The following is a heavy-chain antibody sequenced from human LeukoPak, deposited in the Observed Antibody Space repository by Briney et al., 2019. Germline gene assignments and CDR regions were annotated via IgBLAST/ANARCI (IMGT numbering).Heavy chain of an antibody. CDR1: GGTFSSYA. D-gene: IGHD2-2*02. J-gene: IGHJ6*02. V-gene: IGHV1-69*13. CDR2: IIPIFGTA. CDR3: ARGYCSSTSCYTDLIQPSLYYYGMDV. Sequence: GASVKVSCKASGGTFSSYAISWVRQAPGQGLEWMGGIIPIFGTANYAQKFQGRVTITADESTSTAYMELSGLRSEDTAVYYCARGYCSSTSCYTDLIQPSLYYYGMDVWGQGTTVTVSS.